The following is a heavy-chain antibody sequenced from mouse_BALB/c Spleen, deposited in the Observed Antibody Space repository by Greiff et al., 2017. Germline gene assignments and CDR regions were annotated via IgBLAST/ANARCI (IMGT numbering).Heavy chain of an antibody. CDR1: GYTFTDYA. D-gene: IGHD2-10*01. V-gene: IGHV1S137*01. J-gene: IGHJ4*01. CDR3: ARSQGAYYGNYVYAMDY. CDR2: ISTYYGDA. Sequence: VQLQQSGAELVRPGVSVKISCKGSGYTFTDYAMHWVKQSHAKSLEWIGVISTYYGDASYNQKFKGKATMTVDKSSSTAYMELARLTSEDSAIYYCARSQGAYYGNYVYAMDYWGQGTSVTVSS.